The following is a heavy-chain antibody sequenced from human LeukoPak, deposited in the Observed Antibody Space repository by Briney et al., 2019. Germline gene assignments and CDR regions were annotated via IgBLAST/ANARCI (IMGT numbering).Heavy chain of an antibody. D-gene: IGHD3-3*01. CDR1: GYTFTSYG. V-gene: IGHV1-18*01. CDR3: ARDSSPPYYDFWSGYYIRAQVDY. CDR2: ISAYNGNT. J-gene: IGHJ4*02. Sequence: ASVKVSCKASGYTFTSYGISWVRQAPGQGLEWMGWISAYNGNTNYAQKLQGRVTMTTDTPTSTAYMELRSLRSDDTAVYYCARDSSPPYYDFWSGYYIRAQVDYWGQGTLVTVSS.